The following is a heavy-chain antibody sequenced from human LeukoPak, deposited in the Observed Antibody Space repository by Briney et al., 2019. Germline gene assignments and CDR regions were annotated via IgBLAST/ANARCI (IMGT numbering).Heavy chain of an antibody. J-gene: IGHJ6*02. CDR1: GFTFSTYW. CDR3: AKDAHVVVVADSPGNGMDV. D-gene: IGHD2-15*01. V-gene: IGHV3-23*01. CDR2: ISGSGGST. Sequence: GGSLRLSCAASGFTFSTYWMSWVRQAPGKGLEWVSAISGSGGSTYYADSVKGRFTISRDNSKNTLYLQMNSLRAEDTAVYYCAKDAHVVVVADSPGNGMDVWGQGTTVTVSS.